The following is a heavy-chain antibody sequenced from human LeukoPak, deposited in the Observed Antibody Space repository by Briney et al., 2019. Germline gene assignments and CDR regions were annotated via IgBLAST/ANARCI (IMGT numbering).Heavy chain of an antibody. CDR3: AKSGPPRWGIWFGEY. CDR2: IGGSAGST. CDR1: GFTFSTYA. D-gene: IGHD3-10*01. Sequence: GGSLRLSCAASGFTFSTYAMNWVRQAPGKGLEWVSLIGGSAGSTYYADSVKGRFTISRDNSKNTLYLQMDSLRAEDTAVYYCAKSGPPRWGIWFGEYWGQGTLVAVSS. V-gene: IGHV3-23*01. J-gene: IGHJ4*02.